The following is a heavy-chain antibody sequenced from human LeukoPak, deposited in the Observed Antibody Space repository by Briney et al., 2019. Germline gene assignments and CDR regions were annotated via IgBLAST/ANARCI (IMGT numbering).Heavy chain of an antibody. CDR2: SYHRGST. J-gene: IGHJ4*02. Sequence: LETLSLTCTVSGDSISNYYWSWIRQPPGKGLEWIGWSYHRGSTSYNPSLKSRVAISVDTPKNQFSLKLSSVTAADTAVYYCVRDRELGFWGQGTLVTVSS. V-gene: IGHV4-59*01. CDR1: GDSISNYY. D-gene: IGHD1-1*01. CDR3: VRDRELGF.